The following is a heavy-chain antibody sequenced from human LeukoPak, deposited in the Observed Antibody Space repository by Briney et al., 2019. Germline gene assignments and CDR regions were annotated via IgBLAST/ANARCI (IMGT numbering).Heavy chain of an antibody. CDR1: GGSISSYY. CDR2: IYHSGST. CDR3: ARGRRIQLWYDY. D-gene: IGHD5-18*01. Sequence: SETLSLTCTVSGGSISSYYWSWIRQPPGKGLEWIGYIYHSGSTYYNPSLKSRVTISVDRSKNQFSLKLSSVTAADTAVYYCARGRRIQLWYDYWGQGTLVTVSS. V-gene: IGHV4-59*12. J-gene: IGHJ4*02.